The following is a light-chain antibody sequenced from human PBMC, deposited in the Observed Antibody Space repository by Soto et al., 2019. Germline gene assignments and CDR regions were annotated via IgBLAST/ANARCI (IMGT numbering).Light chain of an antibody. V-gene: IGKV3-15*01. CDR1: QSISGN. J-gene: IGKJ4*01. CDR3: QQFSSWVT. CDR2: GAS. Sequence: EIVMTQSPATLSLSPGDTATLSCRASQSISGNLAWYQQKPGQPPRLLIYGASTRATGIPARFSGSGSGTEFTLTISNLQSEDFAVYYCQQFSSWVTFGGGT.